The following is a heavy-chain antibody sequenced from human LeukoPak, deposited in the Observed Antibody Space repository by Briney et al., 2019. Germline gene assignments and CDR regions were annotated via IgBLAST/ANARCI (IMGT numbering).Heavy chain of an antibody. CDR2: IHPYGTF. CDR1: GGSCSDYY. J-gene: IGHJ4*02. CDR3: ARGRDRSKAGDH. V-gene: IGHV4-34*01. D-gene: IGHD5-24*01. Sequence: SETLSLTCAVYGGSCSDYYCSWIRQPPRKGLEWIGEIHPYGTFSYNSSLRSRLTISIDTSKTQFSLRLTSVTAADTAFYYCARGRDRSKAGDHWGQGTLVTVSS.